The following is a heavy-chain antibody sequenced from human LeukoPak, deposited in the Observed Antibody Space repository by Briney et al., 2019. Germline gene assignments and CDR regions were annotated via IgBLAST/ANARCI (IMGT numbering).Heavy chain of an antibody. CDR2: IKHDGTAT. CDR3: AREIVGAHTEFDF. J-gene: IGHJ4*02. V-gene: IGHV3-7*01. Sequence: GGSLRLSCAASGFPFSTYWMSWVRQAPGKGPEWVANIKHDGTATYYGESVKGRFTISRDNAKNSLYLQMSSLRVEDTAMFYCAREIVGAHTEFDFWGQGTLVSVSS. D-gene: IGHD1-26*01. CDR1: GFPFSTYW.